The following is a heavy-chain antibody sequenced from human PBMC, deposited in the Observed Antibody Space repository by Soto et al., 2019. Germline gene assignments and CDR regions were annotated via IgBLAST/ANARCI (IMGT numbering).Heavy chain of an antibody. D-gene: IGHD3-22*01. CDR3: ARHLGSSGSSYFDL. V-gene: IGHV4-39*01. CDR1: GGSISSSSCY. CDR2: IYYSGST. Sequence: QLQLQESGPGLVKPSETLSLTCTVSGGSISSSSCYWGWIRQPPGKGLEWIGSIYYSGSTYYNPSLKSRVTISVDTSKNQFSLKLSSVTAADTAVYYCARHLGSSGSSYFDLWGRGTLVTASS. J-gene: IGHJ2*01.